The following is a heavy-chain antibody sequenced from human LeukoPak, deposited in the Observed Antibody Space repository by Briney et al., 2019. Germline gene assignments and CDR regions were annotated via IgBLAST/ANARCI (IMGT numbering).Heavy chain of an antibody. V-gene: IGHV7-4-1*02. CDR3: ARARFCTIGSCYSDY. D-gene: IGHD2-8*01. CDR2: INTNTGNP. CDR1: GYTFTAYT. Sequence: ASVKVSCKASGYTFTAYTLIWVRQAPGQGPEWMGWINTNTGNPTYAQGFTGRFVFSLDTSVSTAYLQISSLKAEDTAVYYCARARFCTIGSCYSDYWGQGTLVTVSS. J-gene: IGHJ4*02.